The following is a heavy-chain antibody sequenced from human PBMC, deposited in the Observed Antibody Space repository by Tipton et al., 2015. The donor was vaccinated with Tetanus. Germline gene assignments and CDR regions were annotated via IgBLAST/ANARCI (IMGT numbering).Heavy chain of an antibody. Sequence: TLSLTCTVSSGPIISGTPYWGWIRQLPGKGLEWIGQIYYSGTTYYNSPLQRRVTISLDSSKNQVSLKMTSVTAADTAVYYCARQADNWFDPWGQGTLVVVSS. CDR2: IYYSGTT. J-gene: IGHJ5*02. V-gene: IGHV4-39*01. CDR1: SGPIISGTPY. CDR3: ARQADNWFDP.